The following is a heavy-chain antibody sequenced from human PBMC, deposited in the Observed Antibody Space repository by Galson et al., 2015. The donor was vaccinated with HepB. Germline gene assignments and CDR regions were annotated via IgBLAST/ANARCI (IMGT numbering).Heavy chain of an antibody. V-gene: IGHV3-30*09. Sequence: SLRLSCAASGFTFRQYAMHWVRQAPGRGLEWLAVISFDGSIKRYADSVKGRFAISRDESKSTLNLQMDSLRVEDTALYYCTRGFLETTTGSDYWGQGTLVIVSS. J-gene: IGHJ4*02. D-gene: IGHD1-1*01. CDR2: ISFDGSIK. CDR1: GFTFRQYA. CDR3: TRGFLETTTGSDY.